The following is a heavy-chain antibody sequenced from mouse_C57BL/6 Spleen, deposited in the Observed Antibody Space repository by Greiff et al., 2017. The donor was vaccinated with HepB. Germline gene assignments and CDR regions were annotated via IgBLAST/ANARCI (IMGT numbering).Heavy chain of an antibody. Sequence: VQLQQPGAELVKPGASVKLSCKASGYTFTSYWMHWVKQRPGQGLEWIGMIHPNSGSTNYNEKFKSKATLTVDKSSSTAYMQLSSLTSEDSAVYYCARPTVVALYYAMDYWGQGTSVTVSS. J-gene: IGHJ4*01. D-gene: IGHD1-1*01. CDR1: GYTFTSYW. CDR3: ARPTVVALYYAMDY. CDR2: IHPNSGST. V-gene: IGHV1-64*01.